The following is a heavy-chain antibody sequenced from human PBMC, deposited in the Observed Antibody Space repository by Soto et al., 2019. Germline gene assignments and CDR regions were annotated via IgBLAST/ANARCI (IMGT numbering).Heavy chain of an antibody. V-gene: IGHV3-48*01. Sequence: EVQLVESGGGLVQPGGSLRLSCAASGFAFSGYGMNWVRQAPGKGLECVSYISSGSTTIHYADSVKGRFTISRDNGQNSLYLQMNRLRAEDTAVYYCVREPHGFDQWGQGTLVTVSS. CDR1: GFAFSGYG. CDR2: ISSGSTTI. CDR3: VREPHGFDQ. J-gene: IGHJ5*02.